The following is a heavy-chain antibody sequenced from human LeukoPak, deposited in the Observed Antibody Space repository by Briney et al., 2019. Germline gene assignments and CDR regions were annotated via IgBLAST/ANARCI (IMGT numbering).Heavy chain of an antibody. D-gene: IGHD2-2*01. J-gene: IGHJ4*02. CDR2: NSAYNGNT. CDR3: ARDRLCCSSTSDY. V-gene: IGHV1-18*01. Sequence: ASMKVSCKASVYTFTTYGISWVRQAPGQGLEWMGWNSAYNGNTNYAQKLQGRVTMATDTSTSTAYMELRSLRSDDTAVYYCARDRLCCSSTSDYWGQGTLVTVSS. CDR1: VYTFTTYG.